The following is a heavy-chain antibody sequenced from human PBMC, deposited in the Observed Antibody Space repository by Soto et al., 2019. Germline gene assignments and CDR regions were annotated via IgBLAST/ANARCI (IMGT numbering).Heavy chain of an antibody. V-gene: IGHV2-26*01. D-gene: IGHD3-10*01. CDR2: IFSNDEN. CDR3: ARAMVRDVITLYNSFDP. CDR1: GFSLINARMG. Sequence: QVTLKESGHVLVKPTETLTLTCTDSGFSLINARMGVSWIRQPPGKALEWLAHIFSNDENSYSTSLKSRLTITKDTSKSQLVLTMTNMDPVDTATYYCARAMVRDVITLYNSFDPCGQGTLVTVSS. J-gene: IGHJ5*02.